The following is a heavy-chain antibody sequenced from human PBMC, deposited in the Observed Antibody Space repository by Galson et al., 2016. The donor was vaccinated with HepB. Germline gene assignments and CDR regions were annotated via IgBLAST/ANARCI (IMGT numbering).Heavy chain of an antibody. D-gene: IGHD5-12*01. CDR3: ARISSAGHRYTGYGALDY. CDR2: TIPFFGTR. Sequence: SVKVSCKASGGTFSNFGIGWVRQAPGQGLEWMGGTIPFFGTRNYAQNFQGRVTITADESANTAHMELSGLRSEETAVYYCARISSAGHRYTGYGALDYWGPGTLVTGSS. CDR1: GGTFSNFG. J-gene: IGHJ4*02. V-gene: IGHV1-69*13.